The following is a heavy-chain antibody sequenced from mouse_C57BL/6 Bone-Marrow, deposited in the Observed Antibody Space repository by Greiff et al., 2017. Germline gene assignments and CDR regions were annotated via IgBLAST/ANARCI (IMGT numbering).Heavy chain of an antibody. CDR1: GYTFTSYW. CDR3: ARNDYSYAMDY. J-gene: IGHJ4*01. V-gene: IGHV1-64*01. D-gene: IGHD2-12*01. Sequence: QVQLQQPGAELVKPGASVKLSCKASGYTFTSYWTHWVKQRPGQGLEWIGMIHPNSGSTNYNEKFKSKATLTVDKSSSTAYMQLSSLTSEDSAVYYCARNDYSYAMDYWGQGTSVTVSS. CDR2: IHPNSGST.